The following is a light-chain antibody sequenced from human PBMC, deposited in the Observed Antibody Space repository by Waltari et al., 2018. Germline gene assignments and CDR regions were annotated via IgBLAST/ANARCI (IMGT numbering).Light chain of an antibody. Sequence: QSALTQPRPVSGSPGQSVTISCTGTSSDVGGYNYVSSYQQHPGKAPTLMIYDVSKRPSGVPDRFSGSKSGTTASLTISGLQAEDEADYYCSSYAGSYYVFGSGTKVTVL. J-gene: IGLJ1*01. CDR2: DVS. CDR1: SSDVGGYNY. V-gene: IGLV2-11*01. CDR3: SSYAGSYYV.